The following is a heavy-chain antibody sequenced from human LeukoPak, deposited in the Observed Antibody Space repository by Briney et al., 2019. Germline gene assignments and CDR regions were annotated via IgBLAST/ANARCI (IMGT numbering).Heavy chain of an antibody. CDR2: IYYSGST. CDR1: VGSFSIYY. V-gene: IGHV4-59*13. CDR3: ARDGGYGDLH. Sequence: SETRSLPCTVSVGSFSIYYGGWIGRPQGRGLEWIGYIYYSGSTNYNPSLKSRVTISVDTSKNQFSLKLSSVTAADTAVYYCARDGGYGDLHWGQGTLVTVSS. J-gene: IGHJ4*02. D-gene: IGHD4-17*01.